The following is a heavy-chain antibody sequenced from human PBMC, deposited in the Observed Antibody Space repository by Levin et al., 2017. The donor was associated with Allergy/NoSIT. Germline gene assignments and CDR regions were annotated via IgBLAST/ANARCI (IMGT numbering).Heavy chain of an antibody. CDR1: GFTFNNYA. D-gene: IGHD6-6*01. V-gene: IGHV3-23*01. CDR3: AKGVAEYSTGWFYFDR. CDR2: ISGGGDTT. Sequence: GGSLRLSCAASGFTFNNYALNWVRQAPGNGLEWLSVISGGGDTTYYADSVEGRFTISRDNSKNTLYLQMNSLRAEDTAIYYCAKGVAEYSTGWFYFDRWGKGTLVTVSS. J-gene: IGHJ4*02.